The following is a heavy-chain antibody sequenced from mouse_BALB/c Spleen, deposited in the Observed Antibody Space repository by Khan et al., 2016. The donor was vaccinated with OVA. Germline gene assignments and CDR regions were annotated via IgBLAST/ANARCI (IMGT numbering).Heavy chain of an antibody. CDR1: GYIFSSYW. Sequence: QVQLQQAGAELMKPGASVKISCKATGYIFSSYWIEWVKQRPGHGLEWIGEILPGSGSTNYNEKFKGKATFTADTSSNTAYMQLSSLTSEDSAVYYCARGGTWFAYWGQGTLVTVSA. CDR2: ILPGSGST. J-gene: IGHJ3*01. V-gene: IGHV1-9*01. CDR3: ARGGTWFAY.